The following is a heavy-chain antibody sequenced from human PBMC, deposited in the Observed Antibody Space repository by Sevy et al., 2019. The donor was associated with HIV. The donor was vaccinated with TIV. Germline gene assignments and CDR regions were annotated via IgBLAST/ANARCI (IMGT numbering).Heavy chain of an antibody. J-gene: IGHJ6*02. CDR1: GFSFSYYG. CDR2: ISHDGINE. V-gene: IGHV3-30*18. Sequence: GGSLRLSCIGSGFSFSYYGIHWVRQFPGKGLDWVALISHDGINEYYADSVKGRFTISRDNSKNTVYLEMNSLRNEDTAIYFCANAYSGSYSHSCLYALDVWGQGTTVTVSS. CDR3: ANAYSGSYSHSCLYALDV. D-gene: IGHD1-26*01.